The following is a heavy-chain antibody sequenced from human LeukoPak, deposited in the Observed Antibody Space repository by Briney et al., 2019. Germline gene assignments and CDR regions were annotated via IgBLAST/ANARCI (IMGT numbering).Heavy chain of an antibody. CDR2: ISGDGGST. D-gene: IGHD3-22*01. J-gene: IGHJ4*02. V-gene: IGHV3-43*02. Sequence: PGGSLRLSCAASEFTFDDYAMHWVRQAPGKGLEWVSLISGDGGSTYYADSVKGRFTISRDNSKNSLYLQMNSLRTEDIALYYCAKTSTNYYDSSEFGYWGQGTLVTVSS. CDR3: AKTSTNYYDSSEFGY. CDR1: EFTFDDYA.